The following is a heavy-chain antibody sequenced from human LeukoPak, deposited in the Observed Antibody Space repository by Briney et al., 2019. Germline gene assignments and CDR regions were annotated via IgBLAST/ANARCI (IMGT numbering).Heavy chain of an antibody. CDR1: GFTVSSNY. Sequence: GGSLRISCTASGFTVSSNYMTWVRQAPGKGLEWVAAISYDGSNKNYADSVKGRFTISRDNSKNTLYLQMNSLRVEDTAVYYCATELAYCGDDCYSALDYWGQGTLVTVSS. CDR2: ISYDGSNK. J-gene: IGHJ4*02. V-gene: IGHV3-30*03. D-gene: IGHD2-21*02. CDR3: ATELAYCGDDCYSALDY.